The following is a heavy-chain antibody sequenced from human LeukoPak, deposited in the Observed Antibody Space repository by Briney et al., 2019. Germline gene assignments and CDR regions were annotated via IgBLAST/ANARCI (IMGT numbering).Heavy chain of an antibody. CDR2: IYHSGST. V-gene: IGHV4-38-2*01. D-gene: IGHD4-23*01. CDR1: GFTFSSYW. J-gene: IGHJ6*02. Sequence: GSLRLSCAASGFTFSSYWMSWVRQAPGKGLEWIGSIYHSGSTYYNPSLKSRVTISVDTSKNQFSLKLSSVTAADTAVYYCASGTTVDYGMDVWGQGTTVTVSS. CDR3: ASGTTVDYGMDV.